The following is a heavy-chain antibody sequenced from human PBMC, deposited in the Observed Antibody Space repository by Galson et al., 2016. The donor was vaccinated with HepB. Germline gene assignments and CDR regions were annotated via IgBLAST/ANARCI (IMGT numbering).Heavy chain of an antibody. CDR1: GFTFSSYG. J-gene: IGHJ4*02. CDR3: ARGGSRPIDY. V-gene: IGHV3-74*01. CDR2: INTDGSST. D-gene: IGHD1-26*01. Sequence: SLRLSCAASGFTFSSYGMHWVRQAPGKGLVWVSRINTDGSSTSYADSVKGRFTISRDSAKNTLYLQMNSLRAEDTAVYYCARGGSRPIDYWGQGTLVTVSS.